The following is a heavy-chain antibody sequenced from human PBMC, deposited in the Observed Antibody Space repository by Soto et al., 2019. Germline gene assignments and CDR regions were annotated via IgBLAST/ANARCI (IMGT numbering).Heavy chain of an antibody. D-gene: IGHD6-19*01. CDR3: ARGRIAVAGLGYYFDY. CDR1: GGSISSYY. V-gene: IGHV4-59*01. CDR2: IYYSGST. J-gene: IGHJ4*02. Sequence: SETLSLTCTVSGGSISSYYWSWIRQPPGKGLEWIGYIYYSGSTNYNPSLKSRVTISVDTSKNQFSLKLSSVTAADTAVYYCARGRIAVAGLGYYFDYWGQGTLVTVSS.